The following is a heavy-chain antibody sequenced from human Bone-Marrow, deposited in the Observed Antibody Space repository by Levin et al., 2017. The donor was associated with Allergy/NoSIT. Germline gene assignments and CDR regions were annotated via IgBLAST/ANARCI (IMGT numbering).Heavy chain of an antibody. CDR2: IYYNGST. V-gene: IGHV4-39*07. CDR1: GGSISSNNYY. D-gene: IGHD2/OR15-2a*01. Sequence: ASQTLSLTCTVSGGSISSNNYYWGWIRQPPGKGLEWIGSIYYNGSTYYNPSLKSRVTILVDTSKNQFSLKLNSVTAADTAVYYCDSVIIWNQYYLDVWGQGTTVTVSS. J-gene: IGHJ6*02. CDR3: DSVIIWNQYYLDV.